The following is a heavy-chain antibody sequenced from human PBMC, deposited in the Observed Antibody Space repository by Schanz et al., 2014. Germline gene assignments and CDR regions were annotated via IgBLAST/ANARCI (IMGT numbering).Heavy chain of an antibody. D-gene: IGHD1-1*01. CDR2: VYTSGST. V-gene: IGHV4-61*02. J-gene: IGHJ2*01. CDR3: ARDTTWRLDL. CDR1: GGSISSVGYS. Sequence: QLQESGSGLMKPSQTLSLTFAVSGGSISSVGYSWNWIRQLPGKGLEWIGRVYTSGSTNYNPSRKSRVTISLDTPKNQSSLTLTSLTAADTAVYYCARDTTWRLDLWGRGTLVTVSS.